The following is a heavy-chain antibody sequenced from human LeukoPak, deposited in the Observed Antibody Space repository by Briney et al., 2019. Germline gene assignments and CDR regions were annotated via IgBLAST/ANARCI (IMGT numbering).Heavy chain of an antibody. D-gene: IGHD1-1*01. Sequence: ASVKVSCKVSGYTLTELSMHWVRQAPGKGLEWMGGFDPEDGETIYAQKFQGRVTMTEGTSTDTAYMELSSLRSEDTAVYYCATGAHKRNDGDFDYWGQGTLVTVSS. CDR2: FDPEDGET. CDR1: GYTLTELS. J-gene: IGHJ4*02. V-gene: IGHV1-24*01. CDR3: ATGAHKRNDGDFDY.